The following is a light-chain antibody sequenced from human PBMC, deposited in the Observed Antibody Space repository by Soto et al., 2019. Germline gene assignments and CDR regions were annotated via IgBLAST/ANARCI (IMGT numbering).Light chain of an antibody. V-gene: IGKV1-5*01. J-gene: IGKJ1*01. Sequence: DIQMTQSPSTLSASIGDRVTITCRASQSVSQWLAWYQQRPGKAPKLLIYDASSLESGVPSRFSGSGYGTEFSLTISSLQPEDFATYYCQQYDDYLWTFGQGTKVDIK. CDR3: QQYDDYLWT. CDR2: DAS. CDR1: QSVSQW.